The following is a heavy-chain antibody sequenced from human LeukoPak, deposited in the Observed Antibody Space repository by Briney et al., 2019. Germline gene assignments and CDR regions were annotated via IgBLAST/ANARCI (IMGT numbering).Heavy chain of an antibody. J-gene: IGHJ4*02. V-gene: IGHV1-2*02. Sequence: ASVKVSCKASGYTFTGYYMHRVRQAPGQGLEWMGWINPNSGGTNYAQKFQGRVTMTRDTSISTAYMELSRLRSDDTAVYYCAREQVGCSGGSCYNYHDYWGQGTLVTVSS. D-gene: IGHD2-15*01. CDR1: GYTFTGYY. CDR3: AREQVGCSGGSCYNYHDY. CDR2: INPNSGGT.